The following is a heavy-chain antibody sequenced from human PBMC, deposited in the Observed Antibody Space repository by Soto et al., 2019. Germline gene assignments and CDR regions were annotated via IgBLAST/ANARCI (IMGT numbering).Heavy chain of an antibody. Sequence: PGGSLRLSCAASGFTVSSNYMSWVRQAPGKGLEWVSVIYSGGSTYYADSVKGRFTISRDNSKNTLYLQMNSLRAEDTAVYYCARGSLRYFDWLFQPGRFGYRMDVPGRGTTVPVSS. V-gene: IGHV3-53*01. CDR1: GFTVSSNY. CDR3: ARGSLRYFDWLFQPGRFGYRMDV. D-gene: IGHD3-9*01. CDR2: IYSGGST. J-gene: IGHJ6*02.